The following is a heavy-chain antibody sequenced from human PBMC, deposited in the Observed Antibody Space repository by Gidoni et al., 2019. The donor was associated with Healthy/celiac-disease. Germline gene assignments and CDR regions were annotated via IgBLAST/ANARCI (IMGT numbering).Heavy chain of an antibody. V-gene: IGHV3-49*04. Sequence: EVQLVESGGGWVQPGRSRRLSWTASGFTCGVSAMSWVRQAPGKGLDWVGFIRSKAYGGPTEYAASVKGRFTISSDDSKSIAYLQMNSLKTEDTAVYYCTRDTTMIVQTVHFDYWGQGTLVTVSS. CDR1: GFTCGVSA. J-gene: IGHJ4*02. CDR2: IRSKAYGGPT. CDR3: TRDTTMIVQTVHFDY. D-gene: IGHD3-22*01.